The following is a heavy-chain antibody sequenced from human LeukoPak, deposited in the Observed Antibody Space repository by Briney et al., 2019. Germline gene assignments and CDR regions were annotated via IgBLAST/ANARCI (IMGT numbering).Heavy chain of an antibody. Sequence: GGALRLSCVASGFTFSCYEMNWVRQAPGKGKEWGSYISSSGSTISYADSVKGRFTISRDNAKNSLYLQMNSLRAEDTAVYYCAELGITMIGGVWGKGTTVTISS. CDR2: ISSSGSTI. CDR3: AELGITMIGGV. V-gene: IGHV3-48*03. CDR1: GFTFSCYE. D-gene: IGHD3-10*02. J-gene: IGHJ6*03.